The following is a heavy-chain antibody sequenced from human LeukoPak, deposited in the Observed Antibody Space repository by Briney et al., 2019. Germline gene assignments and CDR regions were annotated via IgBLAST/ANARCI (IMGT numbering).Heavy chain of an antibody. CDR1: GGSMSSYY. J-gene: IGHJ5*02. V-gene: IGHV4-59*08. D-gene: IGHD3-10*01. CDR2: ISYSGTT. Sequence: SETLSLTCTVSGGSMSSYYWSWIRQSPGKGLEWVGYISYSGTTNYNPSLKSRLTISLGTSKNRFSLNLTSVTAADTAVYYCARHGSGTSLALYPWGQGTLVTVSS. CDR3: ARHGSGTSLALYP.